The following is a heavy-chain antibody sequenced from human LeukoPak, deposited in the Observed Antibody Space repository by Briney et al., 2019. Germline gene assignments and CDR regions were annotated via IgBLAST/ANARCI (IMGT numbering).Heavy chain of an antibody. CDR2: IKQDGSEK. D-gene: IGHD4-17*01. CDR3: ARVFYSYGEGWFDP. CDR1: GFTFSSYW. Sequence: PGGSLRPSCAASGFTFSSYWMSWVRQAPGKGLELVAKIKQDGSEKYYVDSVKGRFTISRDNAKNSLYLQMNSLRAEDTAVYYCARVFYSYGEGWFDPWGQGTLATVSS. V-gene: IGHV3-7*01. J-gene: IGHJ5*02.